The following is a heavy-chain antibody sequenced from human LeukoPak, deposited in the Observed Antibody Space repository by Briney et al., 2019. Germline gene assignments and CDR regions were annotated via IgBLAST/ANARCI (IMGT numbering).Heavy chain of an antibody. CDR1: GFTFSSYG. J-gene: IGHJ4*02. V-gene: IGHV3-33*08. CDR2: IWYDGSNK. D-gene: IGHD3-22*01. Sequence: PGGSLRLSCSASGFTFSSYGMHWVRQAPGKGLEWVAVIWYDGSNKYYADSVKGRFTISRDNSKNTLYLQMNSLRAEDTAVYYCARDGRLYYYDSSGTDYWGQGTLVTVSS. CDR3: ARDGRLYYYDSSGTDY.